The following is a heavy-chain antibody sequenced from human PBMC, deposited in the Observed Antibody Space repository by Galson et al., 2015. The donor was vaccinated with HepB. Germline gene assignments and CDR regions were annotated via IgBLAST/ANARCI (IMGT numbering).Heavy chain of an antibody. Sequence: SLRLSCAASGFTFSSHWMNWVRQAPGKGLEWVANIRQDGSEKYYVDSVRGRFTVSRDNANDSLSLQMNYLGADDTAVYYCVRLYGDYGHTFDSWGQGTLVTVSS. CDR3: VRLYGDYGHTFDS. J-gene: IGHJ4*02. CDR1: GFTFSSHW. CDR2: IRQDGSEK. D-gene: IGHD4-17*01. V-gene: IGHV3-7*01.